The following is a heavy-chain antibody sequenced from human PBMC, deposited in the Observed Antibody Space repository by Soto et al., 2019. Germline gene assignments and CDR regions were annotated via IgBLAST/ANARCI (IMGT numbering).Heavy chain of an antibody. D-gene: IGHD2-2*02. V-gene: IGHV4-39*01. CDR3: ARTEYLDLYYFDY. CDR2: IYYSGST. Sequence: PSETLSLTCTVSGGSISSSSYYWGWIRQPPGKGQEWIGSIYYSGSTYYNPSLKSRVTISVDTSKNQYSLKLSSVTAADTAVYYCARTEYLDLYYFDYWGQGTLVTVSS. CDR1: GGSISSSSYY. J-gene: IGHJ4*02.